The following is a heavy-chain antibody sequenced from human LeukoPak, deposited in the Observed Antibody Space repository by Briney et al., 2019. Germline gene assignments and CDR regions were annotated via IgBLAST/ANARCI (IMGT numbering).Heavy chain of an antibody. CDR1: GFTFSHYG. D-gene: IGHD4-11*01. Sequence: PGGSLRLSCAASGFTFSHYGMHWVRQAPGRGLEWVAVIWNDGSNKYYADSVKGRFTISRDNSKNPMDPHNNRLRAQETAVYYRAKDAQRGFAYSNSLEYWAKGPRVPASS. CDR3: AKDAQRGFAYSNSLEY. CDR2: IWNDGSNK. J-gene: IGHJ4*02. V-gene: IGHV3-33*06.